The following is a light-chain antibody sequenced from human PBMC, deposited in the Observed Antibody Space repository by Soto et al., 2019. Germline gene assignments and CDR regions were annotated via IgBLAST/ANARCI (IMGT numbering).Light chain of an antibody. CDR3: MQGTHWPPMYT. V-gene: IGKV2-30*01. J-gene: IGKJ2*01. Sequence: DVVVTQSPLSLPVTLGQPASISCRSSQSLVYTDGNTYLNWFQQRPGQSPRRVIYQLSNRDSGVPERFSGSGSGTDFTLKISRVEAEDVGVYYGMQGTHWPPMYTFGQGTKLEIK. CDR1: QSLVYTDGNTY. CDR2: QLS.